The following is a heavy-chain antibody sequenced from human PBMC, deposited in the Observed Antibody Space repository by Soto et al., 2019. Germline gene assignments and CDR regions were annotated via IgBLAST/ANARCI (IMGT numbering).Heavy chain of an antibody. CDR1: GGSISSGDYY. D-gene: IGHD3-10*01. V-gene: IGHV4-30-4*01. CDR2: IYYSGST. J-gene: IGHJ6*02. Sequence: QVQLQESGPGLVKPSQTLSLTCTVSGGSISSGDYYWSWIRQPPGKGLEWIGYIYYSGSTYYNPSLKSRVTISVDTSKNQFSLKLSSVTAADTAVYYCARGKVPGSKTYYYYYYGMDVWGQGTTVTVSS. CDR3: ARGKVPGSKTYYYYYYGMDV.